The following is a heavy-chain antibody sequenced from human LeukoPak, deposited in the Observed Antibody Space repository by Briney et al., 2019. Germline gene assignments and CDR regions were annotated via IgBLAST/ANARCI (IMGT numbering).Heavy chain of an antibody. CDR2: INPNSGGT. J-gene: IGHJ5*02. CDR3: ALLWFGELLILGVWFDP. CDR1: GYTFTSYG. Sequence: ASVKVSCKASGYTFTSYGISWVRQAPGQGLEWMGWINPNSGGTNYAQKFQGRVTMTRDTSISTAYMELSRLRSDDTAVYYCALLWFGELLILGVWFDPWGQGTLVTVSS. D-gene: IGHD3-10*01. V-gene: IGHV1-2*02.